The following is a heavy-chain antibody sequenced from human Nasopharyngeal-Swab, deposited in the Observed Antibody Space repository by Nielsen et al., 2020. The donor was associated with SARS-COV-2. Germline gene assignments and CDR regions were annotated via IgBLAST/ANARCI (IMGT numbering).Heavy chain of an antibody. CDR3: ASSPGIAAPTGMDV. D-gene: IGHD6-13*01. J-gene: IGHJ6*02. V-gene: IGHV3-30*04. CDR1: GFTFSSYA. CDR2: ISYDGSNK. Sequence: GESLKISCAASGFTFSSYAMHWVRQAPGKGLEWVAVISYDGSNKYYADSVKGRFTISRDNSKNTLYLQMNSLRAEDTAVYYCASSPGIAAPTGMDVWGQVTTVTVSS.